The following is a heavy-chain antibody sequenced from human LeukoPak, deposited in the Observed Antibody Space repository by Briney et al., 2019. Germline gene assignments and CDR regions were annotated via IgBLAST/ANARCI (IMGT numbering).Heavy chain of an antibody. Sequence: QPGGSLRLSCAASGFTFSSYAMTWVRQAPGQALEWGSGITSGGGTYYADSVKGRFTISRDNSKNTLYVQMNSLRAEDTALYYCAKSVGSGSYYNNDCWGQGTLVTVSS. CDR2: ITSGGGT. CDR3: AKSVGSGSYYNNDC. CDR1: GFTFSSYA. D-gene: IGHD3-10*01. V-gene: IGHV3-23*01. J-gene: IGHJ4*02.